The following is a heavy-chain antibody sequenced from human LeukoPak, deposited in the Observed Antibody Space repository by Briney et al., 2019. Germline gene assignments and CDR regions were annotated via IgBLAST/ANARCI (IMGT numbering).Heavy chain of an antibody. J-gene: IGHJ5*02. Sequence: GGSLRLSCAASGFSFRDYYMSWIRQAPGKGLEWVSYITCSGRTIYYPYSVKGRFTIVKANAKKSLYQPINSVAADAPVVYFCARRHDYGDPWGQGTLVTVSS. CDR3: ARRHDYGDP. D-gene: IGHD4-17*01. CDR1: GFSFRDYY. CDR2: ITCSGRTI. V-gene: IGHV3-11*01.